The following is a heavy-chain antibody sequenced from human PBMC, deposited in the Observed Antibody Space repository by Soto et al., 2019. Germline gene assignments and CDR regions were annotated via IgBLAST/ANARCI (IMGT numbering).Heavy chain of an antibody. Sequence: VQLVQSGAEVKKPGESLKISCQGSGYRFTTYWIGWVRQMPGKGLEWMATIHPGDSNTNYNPSFRGQVTISADKSISPAYLQWSSLRASDTAIYYCATHDWNDENYWGQGTLVTVSS. CDR2: IHPGDSNT. D-gene: IGHD1-1*01. CDR3: ATHDWNDENY. J-gene: IGHJ4*02. V-gene: IGHV5-51*01. CDR1: GYRFTTYW.